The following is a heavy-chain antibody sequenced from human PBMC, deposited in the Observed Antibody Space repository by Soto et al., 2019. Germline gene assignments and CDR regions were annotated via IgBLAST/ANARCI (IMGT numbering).Heavy chain of an antibody. Sequence: TSETLSLTCTVSGGTISSWYWSWIRQPPGKGLEWIGYIYHSGSTYYNPSLKSRVTISVDRSKNQFSLKLSSVTAADTVVYYCARVPDRWGQGTLVTVSS. CDR3: ARVPDR. CDR1: GGTISSWY. CDR2: IYHSGST. D-gene: IGHD2-2*01. V-gene: IGHV4-59*12. J-gene: IGHJ5*02.